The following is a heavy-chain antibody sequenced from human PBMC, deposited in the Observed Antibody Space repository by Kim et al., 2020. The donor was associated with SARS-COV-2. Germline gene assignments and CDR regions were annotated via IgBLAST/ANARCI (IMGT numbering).Heavy chain of an antibody. V-gene: IGHV3-53*01. CDR3: TRGGPLWSIFAS. CDR2: IYRGGRT. Sequence: GGSLRLSCAASGFNVSDNYINWVRQAPGKGLEWVSVIYRGGRTYYADSVKGRFTISRDISRNTLYLQLRRVRAEDTAIYYCTRGGPLWSIFASWGQGTLVSVSS. CDR1: GFNVSDNY. D-gene: IGHD5-18*01. J-gene: IGHJ5*01.